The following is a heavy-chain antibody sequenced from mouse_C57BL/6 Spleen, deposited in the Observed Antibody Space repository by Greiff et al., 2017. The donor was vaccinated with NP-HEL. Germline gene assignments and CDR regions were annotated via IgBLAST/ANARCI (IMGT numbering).Heavy chain of an antibody. CDR1: GYTFTDYN. CDR3: AEKKDWYFDV. CDR2: INPNNGGT. J-gene: IGHJ1*03. V-gene: IGHV1-22*01. Sequence: EVKLMESGPELVKPGASVKMSCKASGYTFTDYNMHWVKQSHGKSLEWIGYINPNNGGTSYNQKFKGKATLTVNKSSSTAYMELRSLTSEDSAVYYCAEKKDWYFDVWGTGTTVTVSS.